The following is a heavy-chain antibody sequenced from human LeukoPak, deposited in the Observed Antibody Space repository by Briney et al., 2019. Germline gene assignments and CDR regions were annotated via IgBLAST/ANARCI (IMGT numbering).Heavy chain of an antibody. CDR3: ARNRGWLQFDY. Sequence: RPGGSLRLSCAASGFTFSTYSMNWVRQAPGKGLEWISYITSSSSTIYYADSVKGRFTISRDNAKTSLYLQMDSLRAEDTAVYYCARNRGWLQFDYWGQGTLVTVSS. V-gene: IGHV3-48*04. J-gene: IGHJ4*02. CDR1: GFTFSTYS. CDR2: ITSSSSTI. D-gene: IGHD5-12*01.